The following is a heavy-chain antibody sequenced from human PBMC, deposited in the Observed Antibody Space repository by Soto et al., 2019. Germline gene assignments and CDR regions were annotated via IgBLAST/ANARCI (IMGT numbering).Heavy chain of an antibody. Sequence: SETLSLTCTVSGGSVSSGDYYWSWIRQPPGKGLEWIGYIYYSGSTYYNPSLKSRVTISVDTSKNQFSLKLSSVTAADTAVYNCARRPYYYDSSGYYIHWGQGTLVTVSS. V-gene: IGHV4-30-4*01. D-gene: IGHD3-22*01. CDR1: GGSVSSGDYY. J-gene: IGHJ4*02. CDR3: ARRPYYYDSSGYYIH. CDR2: IYYSGST.